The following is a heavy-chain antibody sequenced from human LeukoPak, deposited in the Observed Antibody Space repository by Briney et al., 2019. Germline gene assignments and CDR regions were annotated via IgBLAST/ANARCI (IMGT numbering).Heavy chain of an antibody. CDR3: AKSDQGPEE. J-gene: IGHJ4*02. V-gene: IGHV3-7*01. CDR1: GFTFSNYW. CDR2: VNTDGSDK. D-gene: IGHD2-2*01. Sequence: GGSLRLSCATTGFTFSNYWMNWVRQAPGKGLEWVAIVNTDGSDKNYVDSVRGRFIVSRDNAKNSLYLQITSLRGDDTALYYCAKSDQGPEEWGQGTLVTVSS.